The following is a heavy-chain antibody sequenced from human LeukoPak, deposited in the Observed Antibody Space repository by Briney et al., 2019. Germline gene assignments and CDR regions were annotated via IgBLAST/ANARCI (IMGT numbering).Heavy chain of an antibody. CDR2: ISSSSSTI. Sequence: GGSLRLSCTASGFTFGDYAMSWFRQAPGKGLEWVSYISSSSSTIYYADSVKGRFTISRDNAKNSLYLQMNSLRAEDTAVYYCARDLSLLLLQEDYWGQGTLVTVSS. D-gene: IGHD2-15*01. CDR3: ARDLSLLLLQEDY. CDR1: GFTFGDYA. V-gene: IGHV3-48*04. J-gene: IGHJ4*02.